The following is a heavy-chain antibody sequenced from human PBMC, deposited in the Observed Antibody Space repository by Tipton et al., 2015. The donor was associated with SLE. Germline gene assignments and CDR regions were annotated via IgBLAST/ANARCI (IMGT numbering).Heavy chain of an antibody. Sequence: LRLSCTVSGGSISSGNYYWSWMRQPAGKGLEWIGHIYTSGSTNYNLSLKSRVTISVDTSKNQFSLKLNSVTAADTAVYYCARRLPVAGQYWYFDLWGRGTLVTVSS. J-gene: IGHJ2*01. CDR3: ARRLPVAGQYWYFDL. D-gene: IGHD6-19*01. CDR2: IYTSGST. CDR1: GGSISSGNYY. V-gene: IGHV4-61*09.